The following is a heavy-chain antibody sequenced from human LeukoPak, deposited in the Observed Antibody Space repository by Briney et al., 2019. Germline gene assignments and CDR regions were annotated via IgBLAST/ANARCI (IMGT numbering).Heavy chain of an antibody. CDR1: GGSISSSSYY. CDR3: ARHRWELPAYFDY. D-gene: IGHD1-26*01. Sequence: SETLSLTCTVSGGSISSSSYYWGWIHQPPGKGLEWIGSIYYSGSTYYNPSLKSRVTISVDTSKNQFSLKLSSVTAADTAVYYCARHRWELPAYFDYWGQGTLVTVSS. J-gene: IGHJ4*02. CDR2: IYYSGST. V-gene: IGHV4-39*01.